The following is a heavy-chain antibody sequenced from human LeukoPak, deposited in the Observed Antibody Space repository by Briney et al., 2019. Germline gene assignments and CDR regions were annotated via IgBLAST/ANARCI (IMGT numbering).Heavy chain of an antibody. Sequence: SETLSHTCTVSGGSISSSSYYWGWIRQPPGKGLEWIGSIYYSGSTYYNPSLKSRVTISVDTSKNQFSLKLSSVTAADTGVYYCARDGAYSYYFHYWGQGTLVTVSS. CDR1: GGSISSSSYY. D-gene: IGHD5-18*01. V-gene: IGHV4-39*07. J-gene: IGHJ4*02. CDR3: ARDGAYSYYFHY. CDR2: IYYSGST.